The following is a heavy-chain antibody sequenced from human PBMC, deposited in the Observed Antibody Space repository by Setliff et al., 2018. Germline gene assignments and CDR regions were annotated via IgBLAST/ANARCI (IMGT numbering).Heavy chain of an antibody. CDR3: TKDPRTVPGYYFDS. CDR2: IRYDGSNK. V-gene: IGHV3-30*02. CDR1: GFTFSDHY. Sequence: GPLRLSCAASGFTFSDHYMDWVRQTPGKGLEWVASIRYDGSNKYYGASVKGRFVISRDDSKNTLYLQMNSLRVEDTAIYYCTKDPRTVPGYYFDSWGQGILVTVSS. J-gene: IGHJ4*02. D-gene: IGHD6-19*01.